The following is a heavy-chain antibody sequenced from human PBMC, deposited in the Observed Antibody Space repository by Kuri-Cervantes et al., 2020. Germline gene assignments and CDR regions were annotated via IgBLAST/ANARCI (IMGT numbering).Heavy chain of an antibody. V-gene: IGHV3-7*01. D-gene: IGHD3-10*01. J-gene: IGHJ4*02. CDR3: AREPYGSGSYYFDY. CDR2: IKQDGSEK. Sequence: GGSLRLSCAASGFTFSSYWMSWVRQAPGKGLEWVANIKQDGSEKYYADSVKGRFTISRDNSKNTLYLQMNSLRAEDTAVYYCAREPYGSGSYYFDYWGQGTLVTVSS. CDR1: GFTFSSYW.